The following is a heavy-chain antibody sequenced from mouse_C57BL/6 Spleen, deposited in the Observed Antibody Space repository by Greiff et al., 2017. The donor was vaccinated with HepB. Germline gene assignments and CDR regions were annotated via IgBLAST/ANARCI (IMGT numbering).Heavy chain of an antibody. CDR2: IDPEDGDT. J-gene: IGHJ1*03. CDR3: DRSHYDDGGEYFDV. Sequence: EVQLQQSGAELVKPGASVKLSCTASGFNIKDYYMHWVKQRTEQGLEWIGRIDPEDGDTKYAPKFQGKATITADTSSNTAYLQLSSLTSEDTAVYYCDRSHYDDGGEYFDVWGKGTTVTVSS. CDR1: GFNIKDYY. V-gene: IGHV14-2*01. D-gene: IGHD2-4*01.